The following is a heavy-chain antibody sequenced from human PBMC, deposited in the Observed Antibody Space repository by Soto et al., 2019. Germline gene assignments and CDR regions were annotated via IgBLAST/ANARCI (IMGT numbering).Heavy chain of an antibody. J-gene: IGHJ3*02. D-gene: IGHD6-19*01. Sequence: GGSLRLSCAASGFTFRSYAMHWVRQAPGKGLEWVAVISYDGSNKYYADSVKGRFTISRDNSKNTLYLQMNSLRAEDTAVYYCARVPGQYSSGWYAFDIWGQGTMVTASS. CDR1: GFTFRSYA. CDR2: ISYDGSNK. CDR3: ARVPGQYSSGWYAFDI. V-gene: IGHV3-30-3*01.